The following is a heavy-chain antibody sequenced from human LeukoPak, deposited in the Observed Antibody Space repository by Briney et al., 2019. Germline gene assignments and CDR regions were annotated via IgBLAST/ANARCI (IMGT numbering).Heavy chain of an antibody. V-gene: IGHV3-53*01. CDR3: ARETEYYGSGSYYIGY. D-gene: IGHD3-10*01. Sequence: GGSLRLSCAASGFTVSSNYMSWVRQAPGKGLEWVSDIYSGGSTYYADSVKGRFTISRDDAKNTLYLQMNSLRAEDTAVYYCARETEYYGSGSYYIGYWGQGTLVTVSS. J-gene: IGHJ4*02. CDR2: IYSGGST. CDR1: GFTVSSNY.